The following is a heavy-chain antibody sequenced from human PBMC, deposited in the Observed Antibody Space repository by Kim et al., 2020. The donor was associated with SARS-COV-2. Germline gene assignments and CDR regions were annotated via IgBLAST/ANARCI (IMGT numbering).Heavy chain of an antibody. CDR3: ASVSPVTGMAKVGY. V-gene: IGHV3-30*07. Sequence: ADSVKGRFTISRDNARNTLYLQMNSLRAEDTAVYYCASVSPVTGMAKVGYWGQGTLVTVSS. D-gene: IGHD1-20*01. J-gene: IGHJ4*02.